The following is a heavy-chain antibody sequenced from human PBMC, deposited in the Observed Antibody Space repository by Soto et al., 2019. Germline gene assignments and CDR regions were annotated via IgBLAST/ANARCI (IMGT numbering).Heavy chain of an antibody. V-gene: IGHV3-30-3*01. D-gene: IGHD1-1*01. CDR3: AGVYDVGNAVNNY. Sequence: GGSLRLSCAGSGFTFSSFAMSWVRQAPGKGLEWVAATSFDGSNTYYADSVKGRFTISRDNSKNTLDLLLNTLRAEDTAVDYCAGVYDVGNAVNNYWGQGTPVTVSS. CDR2: TSFDGSNT. J-gene: IGHJ4*02. CDR1: GFTFSSFA.